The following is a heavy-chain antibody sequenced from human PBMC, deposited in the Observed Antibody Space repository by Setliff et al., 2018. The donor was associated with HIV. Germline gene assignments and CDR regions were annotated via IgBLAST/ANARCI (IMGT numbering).Heavy chain of an antibody. CDR1: GFTFSTYA. J-gene: IGHJ4*02. CDR2: LSGAGGST. Sequence: GSLRLSCAASGFTFSTYAMSWVRQAPGKGLEWVSALSGAGGSTYYADSVKGRFTISRDNSKNTLYLQMNSLRAEDTAVYYCARAYYDFWSGYLDWGQGTLVTVSS. V-gene: IGHV3-23*01. CDR3: ARAYYDFWSGYLD. D-gene: IGHD3-3*01.